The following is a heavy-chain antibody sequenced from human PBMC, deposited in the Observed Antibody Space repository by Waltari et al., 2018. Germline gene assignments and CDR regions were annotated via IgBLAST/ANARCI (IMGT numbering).Heavy chain of an antibody. CDR3: TRGSGGAFDI. J-gene: IGHJ3*02. CDR2: IKQGGSEK. Sequence: EVQLVESGGGLVQPGGSLRLSCAASGFTFSNSWMGWVRQAPGKGLEWVSRIKQGGSEKVYVDSGKGRFSISRDNAKNSLYLQMDSLRAEDTAVYYYTRGSGGAFDIWGQGTMVTVSS. CDR1: GFTFSNSW. V-gene: IGHV3-7*01. D-gene: IGHD6-25*01.